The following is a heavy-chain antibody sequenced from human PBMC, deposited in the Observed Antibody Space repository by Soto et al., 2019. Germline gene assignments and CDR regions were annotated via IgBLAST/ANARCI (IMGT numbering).Heavy chain of an antibody. Sequence: QVQLVQSGAEVKKPGASVKVSCKASGYTFTGYYMHWVRQAPGQGLEWMGWINPNSGGTNYAQKFQGWVTMTRDTSIXXAXMXPSRLRSDDTAVYYCARDSHRGYCSGGSCLRDAFDIWGQGTMVTVSS. CDR1: GYTFTGYY. J-gene: IGHJ3*02. V-gene: IGHV1-2*04. D-gene: IGHD2-15*01. CDR3: ARDSHRGYCSGGSCLRDAFDI. CDR2: INPNSGGT.